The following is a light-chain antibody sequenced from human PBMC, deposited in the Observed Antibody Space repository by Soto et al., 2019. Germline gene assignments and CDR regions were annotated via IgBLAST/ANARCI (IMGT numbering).Light chain of an antibody. J-gene: IGLJ1*01. V-gene: IGLV2-11*01. Sequence: QSALTQPRSVSGSPGQSVTISCTGTSSDVGGYNFVSWYQQHPGKAPKFMIYDVTKRPSGVPDRFSGSKSGNTASLTISGVQAEDEGDFYCCSYVSSYTSYVFGTGTKVTVL. CDR2: DVT. CDR1: SSDVGGYNF. CDR3: CSYVSSYTSYV.